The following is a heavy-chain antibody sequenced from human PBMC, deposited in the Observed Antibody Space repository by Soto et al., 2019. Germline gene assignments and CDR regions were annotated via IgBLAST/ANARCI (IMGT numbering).Heavy chain of an antibody. D-gene: IGHD5-12*01. V-gene: IGHV3-23*01. J-gene: IGHJ6*02. CDR2: ITGGGDRT. CDR1: GFTFHTYA. CDR3: AKRGFDSGGWDYYTLDV. Sequence: PGGSLRLSCAASGFTFHTYAMTWVRQAPEKGLEWVSAITGGGDRTYYADSVKGRFTISRDNSKNTLYLQMNSLRVEDTAIYYCAKRGFDSGGWDYYTLDVWGQGTAVTVSS.